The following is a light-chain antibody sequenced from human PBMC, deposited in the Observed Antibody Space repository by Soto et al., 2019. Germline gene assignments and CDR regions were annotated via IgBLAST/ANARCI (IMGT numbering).Light chain of an antibody. V-gene: IGKV1-12*01. Sequence: DIQLTQSPSSVSASVGDRVTLTCRASQDVSNWLAWYQQKPGKAPNLLIFAASNLQSGVPSRFSGSGSGTDFTLTISSLQPEDFATYYCHQTNSVPPTFGQGTKLQIK. J-gene: IGKJ2*01. CDR2: AAS. CDR3: HQTNSVPPT. CDR1: QDVSNW.